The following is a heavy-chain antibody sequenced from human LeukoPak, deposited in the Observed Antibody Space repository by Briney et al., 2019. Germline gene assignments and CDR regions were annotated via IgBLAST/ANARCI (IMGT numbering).Heavy chain of an antibody. J-gene: IGHJ4*02. CDR1: GGSISSSSYY. Sequence: SETLSLTCTVSGGSISSSSYYWGWIRQPPGKGLEWIGSIYYSGSTYYNPSLKSLVTISVDTSKNQYSLKLSSVTAADTDVYYCARARLEYSSSPLRYYLDYGGQGTLVSVSS. CDR3: ARARLEYSSSPLRYYLDY. CDR2: IYYSGST. D-gene: IGHD6-6*01. V-gene: IGHV4-39*07.